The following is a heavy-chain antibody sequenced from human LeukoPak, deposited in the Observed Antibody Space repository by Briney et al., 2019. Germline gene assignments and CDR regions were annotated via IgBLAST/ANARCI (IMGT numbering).Heavy chain of an antibody. CDR2: IWYDGSNK. CDR1: GFTFSSYG. CDR3: ARDRYRVVPAAITDY. D-gene: IGHD2-2*01. Sequence: GGSLRLSCAASGFTFSSYGMHWVRQAPGKGLEWVAVIWYDGSNKYYADSVKGRFTISRDNSKNTLYLQMNSLRAEDTAVYYCARDRYRVVPAAITDYWGQGTLVTVSS. V-gene: IGHV3-33*01. J-gene: IGHJ4*02.